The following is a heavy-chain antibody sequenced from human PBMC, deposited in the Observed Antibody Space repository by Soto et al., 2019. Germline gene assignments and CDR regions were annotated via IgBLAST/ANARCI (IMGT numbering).Heavy chain of an antibody. Sequence: QVQLVESGGGVVQPGRSLRLSCAASGFTFSSYGMHWVRQAPGKGLEWVAVIWYDGSNKYYADSVKGRFTISRDNSXNXLXXQMNSLRAEDTAVYYCAREKRIAAAGTYYYYGMDVWGQGTTVTVSS. CDR3: AREKRIAAAGTYYYYGMDV. J-gene: IGHJ6*02. CDR2: IWYDGSNK. V-gene: IGHV3-33*01. CDR1: GFTFSSYG. D-gene: IGHD6-13*01.